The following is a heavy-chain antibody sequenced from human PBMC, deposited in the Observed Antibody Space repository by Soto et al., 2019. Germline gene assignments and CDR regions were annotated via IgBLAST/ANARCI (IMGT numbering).Heavy chain of an antibody. J-gene: IGHJ5*02. Sequence: QVQLQESGPGLVKPSQTLSLTCTVSGGSISSGGYYWSWIRQHPGKGLEWIGYIYYSGSTYYNPSLKSRVTISVDTSKNQFSLKLSSVTAADTAVYYCARAGSERLYYYDSSGSRWFDPWGQGTLVTVSS. D-gene: IGHD3-22*01. CDR1: GGSISSGGYY. CDR2: IYYSGST. CDR3: ARAGSERLYYYDSSGSRWFDP. V-gene: IGHV4-31*03.